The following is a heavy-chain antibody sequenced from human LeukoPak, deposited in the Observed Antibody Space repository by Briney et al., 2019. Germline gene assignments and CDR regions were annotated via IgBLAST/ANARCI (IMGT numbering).Heavy chain of an antibody. Sequence: SETLSLTCTVSGGSISSSSYYWGWIRQPPGKGLEWIGSIYYSGSTYYNPSLKSRVTISVDKSKNQFSLKLSSVTAADTAVYYCARGPVYYYDSSGYYGRSAFDIWGQGTMVTVSS. J-gene: IGHJ3*02. D-gene: IGHD3-22*01. CDR1: GGSISSSSYY. CDR3: ARGPVYYYDSSGYYGRSAFDI. CDR2: IYYSGST. V-gene: IGHV4-39*07.